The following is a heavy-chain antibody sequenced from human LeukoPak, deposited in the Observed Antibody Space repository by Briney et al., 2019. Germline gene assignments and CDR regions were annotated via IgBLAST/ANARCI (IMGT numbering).Heavy chain of an antibody. CDR2: IRYDGSNK. CDR1: GFTFISYG. D-gene: IGHD6-13*01. CDR3: AKAAGVSTGPDDAFDI. J-gene: IGHJ3*02. Sequence: GGSLRLSCAASGFTFISYGMHWVRQAPGKGLEWVAFIRYDGSNKYYADSVKGRFTISRDNSKNTLYLQVNSLRAEDTAVYYCAKAAGVSTGPDDAFDIWGQGTMVTVSS. V-gene: IGHV3-30*02.